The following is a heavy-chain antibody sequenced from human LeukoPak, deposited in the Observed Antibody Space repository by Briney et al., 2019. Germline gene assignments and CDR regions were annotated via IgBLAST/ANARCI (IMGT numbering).Heavy chain of an antibody. CDR3: ARDRPGNTAIDY. J-gene: IGHJ4*02. V-gene: IGHV3-74*01. Sequence: GGSLRLSCAASGFTFSTYWMHWVRQAPGKGLVWVSRIHSDGRSTSYADSVNGRFTISRDNAKNTLYLQMNSLRAEDTAVYYCARDRPGNTAIDYWDQGTLVTVSS. D-gene: IGHD5-18*01. CDR2: IHSDGRST. CDR1: GFTFSTYW.